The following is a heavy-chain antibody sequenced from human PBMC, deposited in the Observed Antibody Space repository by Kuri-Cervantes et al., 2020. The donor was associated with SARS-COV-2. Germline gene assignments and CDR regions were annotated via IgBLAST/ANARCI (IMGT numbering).Heavy chain of an antibody. CDR2: IDHHETEK. J-gene: IGHJ4*02. Sequence: GESLKISCAASSLTFSDYWMTWVRQAPGKGLEWVANIDHHETEKNYVDSVKGRFTISRDNAKNSLYLQMNSLRAEDTAVYYCARGGQWLVLGNGSIDYWGQGTLVTVSS. CDR3: ARGGQWLVLGNGSIDY. CDR1: SLTFSDYW. V-gene: IGHV3-7*02. D-gene: IGHD6-19*01.